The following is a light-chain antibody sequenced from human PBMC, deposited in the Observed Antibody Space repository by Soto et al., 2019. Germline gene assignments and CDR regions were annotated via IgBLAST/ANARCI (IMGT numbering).Light chain of an antibody. CDR2: DAS. V-gene: IGKV3-11*01. Sequence: EIVLTQSPATLSLSPGERATLSCRASQSVSSYLAWYQQKPGQARRLLIYDASNRATGIPARFSGSGSGTDFTLTISSLEPEDFAVYYCQQRSNFLTFGGGTKVEIK. CDR3: QQRSNFLT. CDR1: QSVSSY. J-gene: IGKJ4*01.